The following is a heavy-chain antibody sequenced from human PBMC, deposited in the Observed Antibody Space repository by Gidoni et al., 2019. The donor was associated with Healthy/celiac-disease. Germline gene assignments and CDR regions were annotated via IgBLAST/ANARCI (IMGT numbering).Heavy chain of an antibody. Sequence: EVQLLESGGGLVQPGGSLRLSCAASGVTFSSYAMSWVRQAPGKGLEWVSAISGSGGSTYYADSVKGRFTISRDNSKNTLYLQMNSLRAEDTAVYYCAKLPSGSYYYFDYWGQGTLVTVSS. V-gene: IGHV3-23*01. CDR3: AKLPSGSYYYFDY. CDR1: GVTFSSYA. D-gene: IGHD1-26*01. J-gene: IGHJ4*02. CDR2: ISGSGGST.